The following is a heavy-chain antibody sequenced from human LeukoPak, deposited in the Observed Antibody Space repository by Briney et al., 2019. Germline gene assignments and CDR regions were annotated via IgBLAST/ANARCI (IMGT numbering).Heavy chain of an antibody. Sequence: GGSLRLSCAAPGFTFSSYSMNWVRQAPGKGLEWVSSISSSSGYIYYADSVKGRFTISRDNAKNSLYLQMNSLRAEDTAVYYCARKSIAAAGYFDYWGQGTLVTVSS. J-gene: IGHJ4*02. CDR1: GFTFSSYS. CDR3: ARKSIAAAGYFDY. CDR2: ISSSSGYI. V-gene: IGHV3-21*01. D-gene: IGHD6-13*01.